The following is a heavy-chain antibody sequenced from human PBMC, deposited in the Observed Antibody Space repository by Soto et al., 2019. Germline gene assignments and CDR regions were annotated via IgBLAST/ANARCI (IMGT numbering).Heavy chain of an antibody. J-gene: IGHJ4*02. V-gene: IGHV1-18*01. D-gene: IGHD3-10*01. CDR3: VRDLNGDFDY. CDR2: INGYGHGA. Sequence: QVQLVQSGAEVRQPGASVKVSCKASGYSFTTYGMSWVRQAPGQGLEYMGWINGYGHGAKYVQRFQGRFSMTTDTSTKTVYKDWRSLTSDDTAVYYCVRDLNGDFDYWGQGTVVIVSP. CDR1: GYSFTTYG.